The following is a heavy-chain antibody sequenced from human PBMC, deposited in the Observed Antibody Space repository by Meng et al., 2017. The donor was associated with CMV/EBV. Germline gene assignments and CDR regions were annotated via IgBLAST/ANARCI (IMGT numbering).Heavy chain of an antibody. Sequence: ASVKVSCKASGYTFTGYDMHWVRQAPGQGLEWMGWINPNSGGTNYAQKFQGRVTITRNTSISTAYMELSRLRSDDTAVYYCARGTLDSIAYYYYYGMDVWGQGTTVTVSS. D-gene: IGHD3/OR15-3a*01. J-gene: IGHJ6*02. CDR2: INPNSGGT. CDR3: ARGTLDSIAYYYYYGMDV. V-gene: IGHV1-2*02. CDR1: GYTFTGYD.